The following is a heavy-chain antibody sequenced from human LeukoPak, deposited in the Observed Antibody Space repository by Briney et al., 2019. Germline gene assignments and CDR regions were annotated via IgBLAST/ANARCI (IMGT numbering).Heavy chain of an antibody. J-gene: IGHJ5*02. CDR2: FHYSGST. CDR3: ARAYCSSTSCYTEGWFDP. CDR1: GYSIISGYS. V-gene: IGHV4-38-2*02. Sequence: SETLSLTYTVSGYSIISGYSWEWIRQPPGKGLEWIGSFHYSGSTYYNPSLMSRVTISGDTSKNQFSLRLSSVTAADTAVYYCARAYCSSTSCYTEGWFDPWGQGTLVTVSS. D-gene: IGHD2-2*02.